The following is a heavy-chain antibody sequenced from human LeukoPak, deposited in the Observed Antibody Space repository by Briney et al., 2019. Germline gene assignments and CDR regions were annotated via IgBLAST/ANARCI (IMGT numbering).Heavy chain of an antibody. Sequence: SETLSLTCTVSGGSISSYYXSWIRQPPGKGLEWIGYIYYSGSTNYNPSLKSRVTISVDTSKNQFSLKLSSVTAADTAVYYCARAPDYGDYEVAWFDPWGQGTLVTVSS. CDR3: ARAPDYGDYEVAWFDP. V-gene: IGHV4-59*01. D-gene: IGHD4-17*01. CDR1: GGSISSYY. CDR2: IYYSGST. J-gene: IGHJ5*02.